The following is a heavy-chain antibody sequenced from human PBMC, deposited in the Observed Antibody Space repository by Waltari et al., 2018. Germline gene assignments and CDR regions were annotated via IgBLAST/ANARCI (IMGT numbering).Heavy chain of an antibody. Sequence: ELQLVQSGGGLVKPGGSLRLSCAASGFTFSNYGMNWVRQTPGQVLGCVSSITSSGNYINYADSVKGRFTISRDNAKNSLFLQMDSLRVEDTAVYYCAKRSGGVFHYFDYWGQGTLVTVSS. V-gene: IGHV3-21*01. D-gene: IGHD3-16*01. CDR3: AKRSGGVFHYFDY. J-gene: IGHJ4*02. CDR1: GFTFSNYG. CDR2: ITSSGNYI.